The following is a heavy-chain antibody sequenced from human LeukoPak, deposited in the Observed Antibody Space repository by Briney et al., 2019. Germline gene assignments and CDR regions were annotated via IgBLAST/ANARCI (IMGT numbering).Heavy chain of an antibody. D-gene: IGHD1-26*01. CDR1: GFTFSRHG. CDR2: IWYDGSNK. CDR3: ATDRNSGKYYDY. Sequence: GGSLRLSRAPSGFTFSRHGMHWVRQAPGKGLEWVAVIWYDGSNKYYADSVKGRFTISRDNSKDTLYLQMNSLRAEDTAVYYCATDRNSGKYYDYWGQGTLVTVSS. J-gene: IGHJ4*02. V-gene: IGHV3-33*08.